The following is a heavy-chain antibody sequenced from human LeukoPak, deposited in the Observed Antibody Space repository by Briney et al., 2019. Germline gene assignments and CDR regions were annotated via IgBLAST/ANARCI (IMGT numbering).Heavy chain of an antibody. Sequence: SCKASGYTFTSYAMHWVRQAPGKGLEWVAVISYDGSNKYYADSVKGRFTISRDNSKNTLYLQMNSLRPEDTAVYYCAKFDSGNYGRNAFDIWGQGTMVTVSS. CDR3: AKFDSGNYGRNAFDI. CDR1: GYTFTSYA. D-gene: IGHD1-26*01. J-gene: IGHJ3*02. V-gene: IGHV3-30-3*02. CDR2: ISYDGSNK.